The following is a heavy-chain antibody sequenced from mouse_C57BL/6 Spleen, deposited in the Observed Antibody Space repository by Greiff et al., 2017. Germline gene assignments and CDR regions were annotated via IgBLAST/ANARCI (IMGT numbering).Heavy chain of an antibody. CDR1: GYTFTSYW. D-gene: IGHD1-2*01. J-gene: IGHJ3*01. CDR2: IYPGCGST. CDR3: AREDYYGPPAWFAY. V-gene: IGHV1-55*01. Sequence: QVQLQQPGAELVKPGASVKMSCKASGYTFTSYWITWVKQRPGQGLEWIGDIYPGCGSTNYNEKFKSKATLTVDTSSSTAYMQLGSLASEDSAVYYCAREDYYGPPAWFAYWGQGTLVTVSA.